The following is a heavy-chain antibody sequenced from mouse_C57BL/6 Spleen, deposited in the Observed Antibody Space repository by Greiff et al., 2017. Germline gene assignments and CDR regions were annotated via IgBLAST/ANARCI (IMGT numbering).Heavy chain of an antibody. CDR3: AREGEQQLDWYFDV. V-gene: IGHV5-16*01. Sequence: EVKLVESEGGLVQPGSSMKLSCTASGFTFSDYYMAWVRQVPEKGLEWVANINYDGSSTYYLDSLKSRFIISRDNAKNILYLQMSSLKSEDTATYYCAREGEQQLDWYFDVWGTGTTVTVSS. CDR2: INYDGSST. D-gene: IGHD4-1*02. J-gene: IGHJ1*03. CDR1: GFTFSDYY.